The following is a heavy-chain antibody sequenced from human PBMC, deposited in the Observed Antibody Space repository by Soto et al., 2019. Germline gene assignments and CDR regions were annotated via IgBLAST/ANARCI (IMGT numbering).Heavy chain of an antibody. Sequence: EVQLVESGGGLVQPGGSLRLSCAASGFTFSSYWMSWVRQAPGKGLEWVANIKQDGSEKYYVDSVKGRFTISRDNAKNSLYLQMNSLRAEDTAVYYCASGAYYDFWSGYKFWGQGTLVTVSS. CDR3: ASGAYYDFWSGYKF. V-gene: IGHV3-7*01. CDR1: GFTFSSYW. CDR2: IKQDGSEK. J-gene: IGHJ4*02. D-gene: IGHD3-3*01.